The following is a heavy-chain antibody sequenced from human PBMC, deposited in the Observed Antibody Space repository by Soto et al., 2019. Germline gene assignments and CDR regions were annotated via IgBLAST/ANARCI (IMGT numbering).Heavy chain of an antibody. J-gene: IGHJ4*02. CDR2: IKQDGSEK. V-gene: IGHV3-7*01. Sequence: GGSLRLSCAASGFTFSSYWMSWVRQAPGKGLEWVANIKQDGSEKYYVGSVKGRFTISRDNAKNSLYLQMNSLRAEDTAVYYCARADCTNGVCEYRGGAYFDYWGQGTLVTVSS. CDR3: ARADCTNGVCEYRGGAYFDY. D-gene: IGHD2-8*01. CDR1: GFTFSSYW.